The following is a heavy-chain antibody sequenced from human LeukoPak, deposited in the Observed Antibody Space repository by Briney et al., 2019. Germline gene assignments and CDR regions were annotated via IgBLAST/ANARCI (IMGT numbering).Heavy chain of an antibody. V-gene: IGHV3-48*03. CDR1: GFTFSSYE. CDR3: ARDRGTRGYYDSSGYFPYYFDY. Sequence: HPGGSLRLSCAASGFTFSSYEMNWVRHAPGKGLEWVSYISSSGSTIYYADSVKGRFTISRDNAKNSLYLQMNSLRAEDTAVYYCARDRGTRGYYDSSGYFPYYFDYWGQGTLVTVSS. J-gene: IGHJ4*02. D-gene: IGHD3-22*01. CDR2: ISSSGSTI.